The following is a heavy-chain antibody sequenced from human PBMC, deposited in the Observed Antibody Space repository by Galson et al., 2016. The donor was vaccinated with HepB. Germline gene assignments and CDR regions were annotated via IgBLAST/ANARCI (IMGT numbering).Heavy chain of an antibody. CDR3: AKVAPDYDFWSGYTVHYYFDY. CDR1: GFTFSSHA. Sequence: SLRLSCAASGFTFSSHAMSWVRQAPGKGLEWVSGISGSGGSTYYADSVKGRFTISRGNSKNTLYLQMNSLRAEDTAVYYCAKVAPDYDFWSGYTVHYYFDYWGQGTLVTVSS. V-gene: IGHV3-23*01. CDR2: ISGSGGST. J-gene: IGHJ4*02. D-gene: IGHD3-3*01.